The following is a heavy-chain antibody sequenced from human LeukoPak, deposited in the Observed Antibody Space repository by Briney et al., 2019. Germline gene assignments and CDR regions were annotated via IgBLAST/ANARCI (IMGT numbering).Heavy chain of an antibody. J-gene: IGHJ6*03. Sequence: PSETLSLTCTVSGGSISSYYWSWIRQPPGKGLEWLGYIYYSGSSNYNPSLKSRVTMSADTSKNQFSLKLSSLTAADTAVYYCARVPRSYYYYYYMDVWGKGTTVTVSS. CDR2: IYYSGSS. CDR1: GGSISSYY. CDR3: ARVPRSYYYYYYMDV. V-gene: IGHV4-59*01.